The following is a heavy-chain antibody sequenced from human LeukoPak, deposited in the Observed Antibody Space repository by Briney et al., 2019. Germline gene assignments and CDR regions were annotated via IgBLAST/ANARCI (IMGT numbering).Heavy chain of an antibody. V-gene: IGHV4-59*01. Sequence: PSETLSLTCTVSGGSISSYYWSWIRQPPGKGLEWIGYIYYSGSTNYNPSLKSRVTISVDTSKNQFSLKLSSVTAADTAVYYCAGASRIAAYGMDVWGQGTTVTVSS. J-gene: IGHJ6*02. CDR3: AGASRIAAYGMDV. CDR2: IYYSGST. CDR1: GGSISSYY. D-gene: IGHD6-6*01.